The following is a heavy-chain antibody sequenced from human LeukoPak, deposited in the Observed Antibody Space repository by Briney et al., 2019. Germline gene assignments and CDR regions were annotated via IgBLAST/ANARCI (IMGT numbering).Heavy chain of an antibody. D-gene: IGHD6-13*01. V-gene: IGHV1-18*01. J-gene: IGHJ4*02. Sequence: GASVKVSCKASGYTFTSYGISWVRQAPGQGLEWMGWISAYNGNTNYAQKPQGRVTMTTDTSTSTAYMELRSLRSDDTAVYYCARDRSSSWFTGEIDYWGQGTLVTVSS. CDR3: ARDRSSSWFTGEIDY. CDR1: GYTFTSYG. CDR2: ISAYNGNT.